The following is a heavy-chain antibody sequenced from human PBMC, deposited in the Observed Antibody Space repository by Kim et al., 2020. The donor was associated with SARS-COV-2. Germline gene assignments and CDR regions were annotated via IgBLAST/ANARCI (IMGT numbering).Heavy chain of an antibody. CDR3: ARLSSSWLYYFDY. J-gene: IGHJ4*02. V-gene: IGHV1-18*01. D-gene: IGHD6-13*01. Sequence: YAQKLQGRVTMTTDTSTSTAYMELRSLRSDDTAVYYCARLSSSWLYYFDYWGQGTLVTVSS.